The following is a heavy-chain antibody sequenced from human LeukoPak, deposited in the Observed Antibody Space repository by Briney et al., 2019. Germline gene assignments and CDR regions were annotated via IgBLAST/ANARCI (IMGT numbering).Heavy chain of an antibody. Sequence: SETLSLTCTVSGGSFSTYYWSWIRQPAGKGLEWIGRIYTSGSTNYNPSLKSRVTISVDTSKNQFSLKLSSVTAADTAVYYCARGVTMVRGVIYYYYMDVWGKGTTVTISS. V-gene: IGHV4-4*07. CDR1: GGSFSTYY. CDR2: IYTSGST. D-gene: IGHD3-10*01. CDR3: ARGVTMVRGVIYYYYMDV. J-gene: IGHJ6*03.